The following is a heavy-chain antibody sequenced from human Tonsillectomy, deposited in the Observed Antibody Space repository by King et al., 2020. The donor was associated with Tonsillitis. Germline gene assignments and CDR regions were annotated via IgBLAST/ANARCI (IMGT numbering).Heavy chain of an antibody. J-gene: IGHJ6*02. V-gene: IGHV3-30*18. CDR3: AKGVCPSYDFWSGSQIYYYYGMDV. CDR1: GFTFSSYG. CDR2: ISYDGTNK. Sequence: VQLVESGGGVVQPGRSLRLSCAASGFTFSSYGMHWVRQAPGKGLEWVAVISYDGTNKYYADSVKGRFTISRDNSKNTLYLQMNSLRAEDTAVYYCAKGVCPSYDFWSGSQIYYYYGMDVWGQGTTVTVSS. D-gene: IGHD3-3*01.